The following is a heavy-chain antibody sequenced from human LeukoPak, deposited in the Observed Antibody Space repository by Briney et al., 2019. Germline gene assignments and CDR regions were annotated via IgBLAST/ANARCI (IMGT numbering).Heavy chain of an antibody. CDR3: ARDPPQRGYFDWLLHNLPFDY. D-gene: IGHD3-9*01. J-gene: IGHJ4*02. V-gene: IGHV1-18*01. CDR1: GGTFSSYA. CDR2: ISAYNGNT. Sequence: ASVKVSCKASGGTFSSYAISWVRQAPGQGLEWMGWISAYNGNTNYAQKLQGRVTMTTDTSTSTAYMELRSLRSDDTAVYYCARDPPQRGYFDWLLHNLPFDYWGQGTLATVSS.